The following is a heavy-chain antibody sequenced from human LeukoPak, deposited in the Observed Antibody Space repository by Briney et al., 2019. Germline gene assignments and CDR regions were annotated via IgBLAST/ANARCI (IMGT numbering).Heavy chain of an antibody. CDR1: GYTFTGYY. J-gene: IGHJ4*02. Sequence: ASVKVSCEASGYTFTGYYMHWVRQAPGQGLEWVGRINPNSGGTNYAQKFQGRVTMTRDTSISTAYMELSRLRADDTAVYYCARDGSGWYEDFDYWGQGTLVTASS. D-gene: IGHD6-19*01. V-gene: IGHV1-2*06. CDR2: INPNSGGT. CDR3: ARDGSGWYEDFDY.